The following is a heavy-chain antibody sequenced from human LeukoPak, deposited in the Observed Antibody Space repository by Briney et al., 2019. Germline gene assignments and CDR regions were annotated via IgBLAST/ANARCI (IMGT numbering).Heavy chain of an antibody. CDR1: GFTFSSYG. D-gene: IGHD1-20*01. V-gene: IGHV3-30*03. CDR3: ARDRGITGTTR. CDR2: ISYDGSNK. Sequence: GGSLRLSCAASGFTFSSYGMHWVRQAPGKGLEWVAVISYDGSNKYYADSVKGRFTISRDNAKNSLYLQMNSLRAEDTAVYYCARDRGITGTTRWGQGTLVTVSS. J-gene: IGHJ4*02.